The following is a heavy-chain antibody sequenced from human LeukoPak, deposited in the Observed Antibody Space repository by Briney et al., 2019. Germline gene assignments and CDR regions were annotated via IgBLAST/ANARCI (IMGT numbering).Heavy chain of an antibody. Sequence: PSETLSLTCTVSGGSISSDYWSWIRQPPGKGLEWIGYIYYSGSTNYNPSLKSRVTISVDTSKNQFSLKLSSVTAADTAVYYCARGVSHGSGSYSLDYWGQGTLVTVSS. CDR1: GGSISSDY. V-gene: IGHV4-59*01. CDR3: ARGVSHGSGSYSLDY. D-gene: IGHD3-10*01. CDR2: IYYSGST. J-gene: IGHJ4*02.